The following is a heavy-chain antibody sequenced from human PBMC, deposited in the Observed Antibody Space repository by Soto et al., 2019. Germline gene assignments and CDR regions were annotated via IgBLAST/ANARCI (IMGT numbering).Heavy chain of an antibody. CDR3: AGGIAARPLGY. V-gene: IGHV4-30-2*01. D-gene: IGHD6-6*01. J-gene: IGHJ4*02. CDR2: IYHSGST. Sequence: QLQLQESGSGLVKPSQTLSLTCAVSGGSISSGRYSWSWIRQPPGKGLEWIGYIYHSGSTYYNPSLESRVTLSVDRAKNQLSLKLSSVTAADTAVYYCAGGIAARPLGYWGQGTLVTVSS. CDR1: GGSISSGRYS.